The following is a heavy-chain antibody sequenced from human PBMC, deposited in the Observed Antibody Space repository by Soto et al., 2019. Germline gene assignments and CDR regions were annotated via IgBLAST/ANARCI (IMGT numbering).Heavy chain of an antibody. J-gene: IGHJ4*02. CDR2: VQYDGSNN. D-gene: IGHD2-8*02. CDR1: GFPFSIYG. Sequence: GGSLRLSCAASGFPFSIYGMHLVRQSPGKGLEWVAAVQYDGSNNYYADSVKGRFAISRDNYKNMVFLQMSGLREGDTAVYYCAAELVDAIIDTWGQGTLVTVSS. V-gene: IGHV3-30*02. CDR3: AAELVDAIIDT.